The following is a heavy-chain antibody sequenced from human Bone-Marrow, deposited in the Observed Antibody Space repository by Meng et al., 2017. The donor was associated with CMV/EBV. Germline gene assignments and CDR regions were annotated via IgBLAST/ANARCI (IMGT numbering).Heavy chain of an antibody. Sequence: SDMVSCQASGYTFTGYYMHWVRQAPGQGLEWMGWINPNSGGTNYAQKFQGRVTMTRDTSISTAYMELSRLRSEDTAVYYCASEGDYDFWSDTWDVWGQGTTVTVSS. CDR2: INPNSGGT. CDR3: ASEGDYDFWSDTWDV. CDR1: GYTFTGYY. V-gene: IGHV1-2*02. J-gene: IGHJ6*02. D-gene: IGHD3-3*01.